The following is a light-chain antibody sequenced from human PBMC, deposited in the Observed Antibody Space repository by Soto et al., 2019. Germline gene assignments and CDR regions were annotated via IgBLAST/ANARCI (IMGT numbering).Light chain of an antibody. CDR2: AAS. J-gene: IGKJ1*01. CDR3: QQYNSALET. Sequence: DIQMTQSPSSLSASVGDRVTITCRASQGINFYLAWYQQKPGKVPKLLIYAASTLQSGVPSRFSGSGSGTEFTLTISSLQPEDVATYYCQQYNSALETFGQGTKVDIK. CDR1: QGINFY. V-gene: IGKV1-27*01.